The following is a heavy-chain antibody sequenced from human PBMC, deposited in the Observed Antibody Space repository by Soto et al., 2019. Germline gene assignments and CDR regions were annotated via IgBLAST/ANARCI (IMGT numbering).Heavy chain of an antibody. CDR1: GGSFSGYY. D-gene: IGHD1-26*01. CDR2: INHSGST. J-gene: IGHJ4*02. CDR3: ARGRPINSGSYPFDY. Sequence: SETLSLTCAVYGGSFSGYYWSWIRQPPGKGLEWIGEINHSGSTNYNPSLKSRVTISVDTSKNQFSLKLSSVTAADTAVYYCARGRPINSGSYPFDYWGQGTLVTAPQ. V-gene: IGHV4-34*01.